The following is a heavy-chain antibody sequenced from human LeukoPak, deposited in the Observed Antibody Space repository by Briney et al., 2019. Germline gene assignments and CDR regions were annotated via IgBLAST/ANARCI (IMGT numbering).Heavy chain of an antibody. V-gene: IGHV3-30*14. Sequence: PGGSLRLSCAASGFTFSNYAMHWVRQAPGKGLEWVAVVSYGGNNEYYADSVKGRFTISRDNSKKTLYLQMNSLRAEDTAVYYCASYNPYYWGQGTLVTVSS. J-gene: IGHJ4*02. CDR2: VSYGGNNE. CDR1: GFTFSNYA. CDR3: ASYNPYY. D-gene: IGHD1-1*01.